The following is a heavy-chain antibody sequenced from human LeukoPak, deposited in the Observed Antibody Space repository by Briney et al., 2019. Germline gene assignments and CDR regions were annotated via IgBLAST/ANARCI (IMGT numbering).Heavy chain of an antibody. CDR2: IYYSGST. CDR3: ARVGYSNYDYYYYYMDV. CDR1: GGSISSGDYY. D-gene: IGHD4-11*01. J-gene: IGHJ6*03. Sequence: SETLSLTCTVSGGSISSGDYYWSWLRQPPGKGLEWIGNIYYSGSTYYNPSLKSRVTISVDTSKNQFSLKLISVTAADTAVYYCARVGYSNYDYYYYYMDVWGKGTTVTVSS. V-gene: IGHV4-30-4*08.